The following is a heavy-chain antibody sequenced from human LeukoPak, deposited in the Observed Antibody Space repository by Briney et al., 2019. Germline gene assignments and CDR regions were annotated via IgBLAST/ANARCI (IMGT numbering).Heavy chain of an antibody. J-gene: IGHJ6*03. CDR3: ARDDYDQNYYYYMDV. CDR2: IIPIFGTA. D-gene: IGHD4-17*01. CDR1: GGTFSSYA. V-gene: IGHV1-69*01. Sequence: SVKVSCKASGGTFSSYAISWVRQAPGQGLKWMGGIIPIFGTANYAQKFQGRVTITADESTSTAYMELSSLRSEDTAVYYCARDDYDQNYYYYMDVRGKGTTVTVSS.